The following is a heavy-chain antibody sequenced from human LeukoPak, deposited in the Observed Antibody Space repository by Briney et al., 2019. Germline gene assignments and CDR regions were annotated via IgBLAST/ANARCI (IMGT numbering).Heavy chain of an antibody. J-gene: IGHJ4*02. V-gene: IGHV1-69*04. CDR1: GGTFSSHT. Sequence: GASVKVSCKASGGTFSSHTISWVRQAPGQGLEWMGRIIPILGIANYAQKFQGRVTITADKSTSTAYMELSSLRSEDTAVYYCARDVDTAMAFDYWGQGTLVTVSS. CDR2: IIPILGIA. CDR3: ARDVDTAMAFDY. D-gene: IGHD5-18*01.